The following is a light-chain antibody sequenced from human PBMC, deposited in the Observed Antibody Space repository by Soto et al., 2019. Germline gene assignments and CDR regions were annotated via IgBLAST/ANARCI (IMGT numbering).Light chain of an antibody. V-gene: IGLV2-23*02. J-gene: IGLJ3*02. Sequence: QSVLTQPASMSGSPGQSITISCTGTSNDVGGYNLVSWFQQHPGKAPKLMIYEVNKRPSGVSNRFSGSKSANTASLTIAGLQAEDGAEYYSCSQVGGSSPQWVFGGGTKLTVL. CDR3: CSQVGGSSPQWV. CDR1: SNDVGGYNL. CDR2: EVN.